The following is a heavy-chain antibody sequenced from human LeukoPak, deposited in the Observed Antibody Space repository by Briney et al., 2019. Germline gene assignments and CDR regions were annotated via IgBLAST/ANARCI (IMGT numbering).Heavy chain of an antibody. CDR3: ARDRRVCSGGSCYLGLYYYYYMDV. D-gene: IGHD2-15*01. CDR1: GGSISSYY. Sequence: PSETLSLTCTVSGGSISSYYWSWIRQPAGKGLEWIRRIYTSGGTNYNPSLKSRVTMSVDTSKNQFSLKLSSVTAADTAVYYCARDRRVCSGGSCYLGLYYYYYMDVWGKGTTVTVSS. J-gene: IGHJ6*03. CDR2: IYTSGGT. V-gene: IGHV4-4*07.